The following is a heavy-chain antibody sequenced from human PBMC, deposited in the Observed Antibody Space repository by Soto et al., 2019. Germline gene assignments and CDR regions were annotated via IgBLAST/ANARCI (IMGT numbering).Heavy chain of an antibody. CDR1: GYKFSTSW. Sequence: SLKISCEGFGYKFSTSWLARVRQMTGKGLEWMGIIYPDDSDTRYSPSFQGPVPFSCDKSIRTAYLQWRRLKASDTAMYYCARQRGKRWPRQFPYGMDFWGEGAPVTVSS. V-gene: IGHV5-51*01. CDR3: ARQRGKRWPRQFPYGMDF. J-gene: IGHJ6*04. CDR2: IYPDDSDT.